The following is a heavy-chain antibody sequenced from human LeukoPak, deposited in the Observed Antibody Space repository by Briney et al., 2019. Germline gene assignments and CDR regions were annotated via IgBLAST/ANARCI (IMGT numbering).Heavy chain of an antibody. Sequence: GGSLRLSCAASGFTFSSYSMNWVRQAPGTGLEWVSYIASSISTIYYADSVKGRFTISRDNAKNSLYLQMNSLRDEDTAVYYCARDGRSGGYNYYFYYGMDVWGQGTTVTVSS. CDR1: GFTFSSYS. V-gene: IGHV3-48*02. J-gene: IGHJ6*02. CDR3: ARDGRSGGYNYYFYYGMDV. CDR2: IASSISTI. D-gene: IGHD3-10*01.